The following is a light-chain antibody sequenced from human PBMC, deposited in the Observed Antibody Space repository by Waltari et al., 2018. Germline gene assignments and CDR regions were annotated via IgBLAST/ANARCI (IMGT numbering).Light chain of an antibody. CDR2: EVS. CDR1: KSLFYSDGQTY. Sequence: DVAMTQTPLSLSVTPEQPASLPCTSSKSLFYSDGQTYLYWYLQKPVQSPQLLIYEVSSRFSGVPDRFSGSGSGTDFTLKISRVEAEDIGVYYCMQGRRFPITFGQGTRLEIK. J-gene: IGKJ5*01. V-gene: IGKV2-29*02. CDR3: MQGRRFPIT.